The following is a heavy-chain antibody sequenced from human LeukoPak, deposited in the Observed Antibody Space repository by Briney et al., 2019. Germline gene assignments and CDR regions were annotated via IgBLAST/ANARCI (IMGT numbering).Heavy chain of an antibody. J-gene: IGHJ4*02. CDR1: GFSFSDYY. Sequence: GGSLRLSCTASGFSFSDYYMSGIRQAPGKGLEWISYISSRSTYISDADSVKGRFTISRDNAKNLLFLQMNSLRVEDTALYYCARGGTGAFDFWGQGILVTVSS. V-gene: IGHV3-11*06. D-gene: IGHD2-8*02. CDR3: ARGGTGAFDF. CDR2: ISSRSTYI.